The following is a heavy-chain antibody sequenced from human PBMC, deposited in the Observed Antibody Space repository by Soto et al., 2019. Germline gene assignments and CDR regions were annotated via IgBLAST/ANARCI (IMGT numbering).Heavy chain of an antibody. D-gene: IGHD6-13*01. Sequence: SVKVSCKASGGTFSSYAISWVRQAPGQGLEWMGGIIPIFGTANYAQKFQGRVTITADESTSTAYMELSSLRSEDTAVYYCARDFLAAAGFFYGMDVWGQGXTVTVYS. CDR2: IIPIFGTA. CDR1: GGTFSSYA. CDR3: ARDFLAAAGFFYGMDV. J-gene: IGHJ6*02. V-gene: IGHV1-69*13.